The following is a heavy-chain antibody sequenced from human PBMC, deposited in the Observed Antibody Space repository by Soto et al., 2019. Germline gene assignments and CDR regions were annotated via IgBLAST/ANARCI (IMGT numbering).Heavy chain of an antibody. CDR1: GGSISSYY. V-gene: IGHV4-59*08. Sequence: SETLSLTCTVSGGSISSYYWSWIRQPPGKGLEWIGYIYYSGSTNYNPSLKSRVTISVDTSKNHFSLKLSSVTAADTAVYYCASTLDKEGSDSGSYNDAFDIWGQGTMVTVSS. D-gene: IGHD1-26*01. CDR2: IYYSGST. J-gene: IGHJ3*02. CDR3: ASTLDKEGSDSGSYNDAFDI.